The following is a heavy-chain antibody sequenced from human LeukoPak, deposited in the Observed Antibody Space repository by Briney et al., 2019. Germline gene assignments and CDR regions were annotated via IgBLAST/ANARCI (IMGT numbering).Heavy chain of an antibody. CDR1: GYTFTDYY. J-gene: IGHJ4*02. CDR2: INPNSGGT. Sequence: ASVKVSCKVSGYTFTDYYLHWVRQAPGEGLEWMGWINPNSGGTNYAQKSQGRVTMTRDTSISTAFMELSRLKSDDTAVYYCARVKTMIVVVRLFDYWGQGTLVTVSS. CDR3: ARVKTMIVVVRLFDY. V-gene: IGHV1-2*02. D-gene: IGHD3-22*01.